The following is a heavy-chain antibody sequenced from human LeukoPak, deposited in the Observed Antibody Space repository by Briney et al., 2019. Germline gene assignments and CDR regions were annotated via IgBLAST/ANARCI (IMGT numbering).Heavy chain of an antibody. CDR3: ATDSNCGGGSCDAFDI. CDR2: LDPEDGET. J-gene: IGHJ3*02. D-gene: IGHD2-15*01. CDR1: GYTLTELS. V-gene: IGHV1-24*01. Sequence: ASVKVSCKVSGYTLTELSIHWVRQAPGKGPEWMGGLDPEDGETIYAQKFQGRLTMTEDTSTDTAYMELSSLKSEDTAVYYCATDSNCGGGSCDAFDIWGQGTMVTVSS.